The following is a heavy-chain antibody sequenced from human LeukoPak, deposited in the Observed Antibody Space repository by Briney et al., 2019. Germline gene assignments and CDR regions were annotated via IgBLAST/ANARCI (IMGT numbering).Heavy chain of an antibody. CDR2: IYYSGST. CDR1: GGSISSSSYY. J-gene: IGHJ5*02. V-gene: IGHV4-39*01. Sequence: PSETLSLTCTVSGGSISSSSYYWGWIRQPPGKGLEWIGSIYYSGSTYYNPPLKSRVTISVDTSKNQFSLKLSSVTAADTAVYYCARQQRITMIVVVLNWFDPWGQGTLVTVSS. D-gene: IGHD3-22*01. CDR3: ARQQRITMIVVVLNWFDP.